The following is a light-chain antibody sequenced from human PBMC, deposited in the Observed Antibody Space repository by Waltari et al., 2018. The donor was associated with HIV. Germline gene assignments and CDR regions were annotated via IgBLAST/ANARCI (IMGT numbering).Light chain of an antibody. CDR1: ESVDTRH. J-gene: IGKJ5*01. CDR3: QQYGLSPIT. Sequence: EIVLTQSPGTLSLSPGERATLSCTASESVDTRHLAWYQQKPGQPPRLLIYRISNRATGILDRFDGSGSGTDFTLTISRLEPEDFAVYYCQQYGLSPITFGQGTRLEIK. CDR2: RIS. V-gene: IGKV3-20*01.